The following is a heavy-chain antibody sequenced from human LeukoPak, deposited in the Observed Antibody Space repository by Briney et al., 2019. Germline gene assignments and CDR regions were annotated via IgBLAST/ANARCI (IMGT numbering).Heavy chain of an antibody. CDR2: ISVSGGNT. V-gene: IGHV3-23*01. J-gene: IGHJ4*02. Sequence: GGSLRLSRAASGFTFSSYAMTWVRQAPGKGLEWVSDISVSGGNTYYADSVQGRFIISRDNSKNTLNLQMNSLRVEDTAVYYCAKGASGSYHTPYDYWGQGSLVTVSS. CDR1: GFTFSSYA. D-gene: IGHD1-26*01. CDR3: AKGASGSYHTPYDY.